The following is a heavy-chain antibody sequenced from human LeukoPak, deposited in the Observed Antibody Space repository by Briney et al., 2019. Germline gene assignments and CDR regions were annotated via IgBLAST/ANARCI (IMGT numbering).Heavy chain of an antibody. V-gene: IGHV1-2*02. J-gene: IGHJ5*02. CDR3: ARTREYSSSWYFPPFDP. CDR2: INPNSGGT. D-gene: IGHD6-13*01. Sequence: ASVRVSCKASGYMFTGHYIQWVRQAPGQGLEWMGWINPNSGGTKYAEKFQGRVTMTRDPSISTAYMELNSLTSNDTAVYYCARTREYSSSWYFPPFDPWGQETLVTVSS. CDR1: GYMFTGHY.